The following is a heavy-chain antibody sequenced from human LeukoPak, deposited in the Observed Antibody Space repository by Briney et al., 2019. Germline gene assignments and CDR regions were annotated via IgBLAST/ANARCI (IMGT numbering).Heavy chain of an antibody. D-gene: IGHD2-2*02. CDR3: ARDSIPRRYFDY. V-gene: IGHV4-4*07. J-gene: IGHJ4*02. Sequence: SETLSLTCTVSGGSISSYYWSWIRQPAGKGLEWIGRIYTSGSTNYNPSLKSRVTMSVDMSKNQFSLKLSSVTAADTAVYYCARDSIPRRYFDYWGQGTLVTVSS. CDR1: GGSISSYY. CDR2: IYTSGST.